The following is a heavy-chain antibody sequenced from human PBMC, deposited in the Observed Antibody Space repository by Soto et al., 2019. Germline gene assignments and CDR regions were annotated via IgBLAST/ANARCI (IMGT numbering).Heavy chain of an antibody. D-gene: IGHD3-22*01. CDR1: GFTLISYA. J-gene: IGHJ5*02. CDR3: AKHTSGHYYDSSGYAAHQLEP. Sequence: GGSXRLACAASGFTLISYAMSWVRQAPGKGLEWVSAIRGSGGSTYYADSVKGRFTISRDNSKNTLYLQMNSLRAEDTAVYYCAKHTSGHYYDSSGYAAHQLEPRGQGTLV. CDR2: IRGSGGST. V-gene: IGHV3-23*01.